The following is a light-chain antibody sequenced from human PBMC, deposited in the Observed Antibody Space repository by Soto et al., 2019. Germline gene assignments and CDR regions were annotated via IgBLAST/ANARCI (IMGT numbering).Light chain of an antibody. Sequence: DIQMTQSPSSLSASIGDRVTIACRASQYINTYLNWYQQKPGKAPKLLIYAASSLQSGVPSRFSGSGSGTDFTLTISSLQPEDFATYYCQQSYNSLWTFGQGTKVDIK. J-gene: IGKJ1*01. CDR1: QYINTY. CDR2: AAS. CDR3: QQSYNSLWT. V-gene: IGKV1-39*01.